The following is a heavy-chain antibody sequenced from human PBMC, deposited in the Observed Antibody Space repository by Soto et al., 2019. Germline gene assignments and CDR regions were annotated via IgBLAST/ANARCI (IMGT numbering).Heavy chain of an antibody. J-gene: IGHJ4*02. V-gene: IGHV4-34*01. CDR3: ARQGVWYDYIWGSYRYTGYFDY. CDR2: INHSGST. D-gene: IGHD3-16*02. Sequence: PSETLSLTCAVYGGSFSGYYWSWIRQPPGKGLEWIGEINHSGSTNYNPSLKSRVTISVDTSKNQFSLKLSSVTAADTAVYYCARQGVWYDYIWGSYRYTGYFDYWGQGTLVTVSS. CDR1: GGSFSGYY.